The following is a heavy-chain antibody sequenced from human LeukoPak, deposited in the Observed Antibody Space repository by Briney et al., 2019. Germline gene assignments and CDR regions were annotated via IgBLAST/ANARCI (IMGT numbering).Heavy chain of an antibody. CDR3: GRSPGWTIAARPLDF. D-gene: IGHD6-6*01. Sequence: SETLSLTCAVYGGSFSGYYWTWLRQPPGKGLEWIGEINHSRGTNYNPSLKSRVTISVDTSKNQFSLKLTSVTAADTALYYCGRSPGWTIAARPLDFWGQGALVTVSS. CDR1: GGSFSGYY. V-gene: IGHV4-34*01. J-gene: IGHJ4*02. CDR2: INHSRGT.